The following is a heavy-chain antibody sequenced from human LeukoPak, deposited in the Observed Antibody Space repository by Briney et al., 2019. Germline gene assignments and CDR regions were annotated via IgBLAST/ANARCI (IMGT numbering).Heavy chain of an antibody. CDR2: IRYDGSNK. Sequence: PGGSLRLSCAASGFTFNSYSMHWVRQAPGKGLEWVAFIRYDGSNKYYADSVKGRFTISRDNSKNTLYLQMNSLRAEDTAVYYCAKPLDDYWYSSGCPDYWGQGTLVTVSS. J-gene: IGHJ4*02. CDR1: GFTFNSYS. V-gene: IGHV3-30*02. CDR3: AKPLDDYWYSSGCPDY. D-gene: IGHD6-19*01.